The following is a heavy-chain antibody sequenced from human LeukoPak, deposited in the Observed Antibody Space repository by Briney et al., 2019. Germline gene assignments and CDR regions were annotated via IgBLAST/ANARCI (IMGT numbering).Heavy chain of an antibody. CDR1: GFTFSSYW. J-gene: IGHJ5*02. V-gene: IGHV3-74*01. CDR3: ARDQGSSWSNWFDP. CDR2: INSDGSST. D-gene: IGHD6-13*01. Sequence: GGSLRLSCAACGFTFSSYWMHWVRHAPGKGRVGVSRINSDGSSTSYADSVKGRFTISRDNAKNTLYLQMNSLRAEDTAVYYCARDQGSSWSNWFDPWGQGTLVTVSS.